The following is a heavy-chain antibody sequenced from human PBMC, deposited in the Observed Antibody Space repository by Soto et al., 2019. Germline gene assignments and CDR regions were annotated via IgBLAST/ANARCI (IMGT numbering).Heavy chain of an antibody. Sequence: SETLSLTCAVSGYSFSNSYYWGWIRQPPGEGLEWIGNIYHSGRTYCNPSLKSRVTISLDTSKNQFSLRLRSVTAADTGVYYCARGENGQLANWGQGTMVTVS. CDR3: ARGENGQLAN. J-gene: IGHJ3*01. CDR1: GYSFSNSYY. CDR2: IYHSGRT. D-gene: IGHD6-6*01. V-gene: IGHV4-38-2*01.